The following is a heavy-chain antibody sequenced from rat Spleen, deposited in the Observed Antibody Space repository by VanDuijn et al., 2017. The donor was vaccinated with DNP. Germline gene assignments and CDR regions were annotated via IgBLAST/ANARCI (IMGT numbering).Heavy chain of an antibody. CDR2: IGSDGYAP. CDR3: VRWNSGHFDY. D-gene: IGHD4-3*01. Sequence: EVQLVESEGGLVQPGRSLKLSCAASGFTFSDYYMAWVRQAPTKGLEWVAYIGSDGYAPYYGDSVKGRFTISRDNAKSTLYLQMDSLRSEDTATYYCVRWNSGHFDYWGQGVMVTVSS. J-gene: IGHJ2*01. CDR1: GFTFSDYY. V-gene: IGHV5-22*01.